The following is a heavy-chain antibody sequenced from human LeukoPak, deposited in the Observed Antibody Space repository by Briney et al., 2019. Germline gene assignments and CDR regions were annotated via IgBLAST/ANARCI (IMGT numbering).Heavy chain of an antibody. CDR2: IIPMFGTA. V-gene: IGHV1-69*13. CDR3: AREEVLEWLRHFDY. Sequence: SVKVSCKASGGTFSSYAISWVRQAPGQGLEWMGGIIPMFGTANYAQKFQGRVTITADESTSTAYMELSSLRSEDTAVYYCAREEVLEWLRHFDYWGQGTLVTVSS. J-gene: IGHJ4*02. D-gene: IGHD3-3*01. CDR1: GGTFSSYA.